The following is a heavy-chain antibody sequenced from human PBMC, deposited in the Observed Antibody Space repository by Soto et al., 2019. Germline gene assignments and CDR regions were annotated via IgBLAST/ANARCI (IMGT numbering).Heavy chain of an antibody. V-gene: IGHV4-30-4*01. CDR2: IYYSGST. CDR3: ASSPTAYSSSSKAFDI. J-gene: IGHJ3*02. D-gene: IGHD6-6*01. CDR1: GGSISSGDYY. Sequence: QVQLQESGPGLVKPSQTLSLTCTVSGGSISSGDYYWSWIRQPPGKGLEWIGYIYYSGSTYYNPSLKSRVTISVDTSKNQCSLKLSSVTAADTAVYYCASSPTAYSSSSKAFDIWGQGTMVTVSS.